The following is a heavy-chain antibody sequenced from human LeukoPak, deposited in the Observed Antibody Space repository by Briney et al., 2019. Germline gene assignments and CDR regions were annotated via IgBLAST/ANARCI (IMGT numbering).Heavy chain of an antibody. CDR3: ARTGLTGKVDY. J-gene: IGHJ4*02. D-gene: IGHD7-27*01. CDR2: ITYSGRT. V-gene: IGHV4-59*11. Sequence: SETLSLTCNVSGVSISSLFWTWIRQPPGKGLEWIGYITYSGRTNYTPSLKSRVSLSVDSSKNQFSLMVTSVNSADTAVYFCARTGLTGKVDYWGQGILVTVSS. CDR1: GVSISSLF.